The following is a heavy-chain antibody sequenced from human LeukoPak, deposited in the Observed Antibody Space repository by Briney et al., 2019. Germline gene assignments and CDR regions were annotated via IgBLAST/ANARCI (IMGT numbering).Heavy chain of an antibody. CDR1: GGSFSGYY. J-gene: IGHJ4*02. D-gene: IGHD3-10*01. Sequence: PSETLSLTCAVYGGSFSGYYWSWIRQPPGKGLEWIGEINHSGSTNYNPSLKSRVTISVDTSKNQFSLKLSSVTAADTAVYYCAREGYYGSGSPPSLYFDYWGQGTLVTVSS. V-gene: IGHV4-34*01. CDR2: INHSGST. CDR3: AREGYYGSGSPPSLYFDY.